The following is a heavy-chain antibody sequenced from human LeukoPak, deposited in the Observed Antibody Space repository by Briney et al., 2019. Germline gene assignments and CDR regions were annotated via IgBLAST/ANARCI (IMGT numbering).Heavy chain of an antibody. CDR2: ISGSGGST. D-gene: IGHD3-22*01. Sequence: PGGSLRLSCAASGSTFSSYAMSWVRQAPGKGLEWVSAISGSGGSTYYADSVKGRFTISRDNSKNTLYLQMNSLRAEDTAVYYCAKAIDNRGYYFERGADFWGQGTMVTVSS. CDR3: AKAIDNRGYYFERGADF. CDR1: GSTFSSYA. V-gene: IGHV3-23*01. J-gene: IGHJ4*02.